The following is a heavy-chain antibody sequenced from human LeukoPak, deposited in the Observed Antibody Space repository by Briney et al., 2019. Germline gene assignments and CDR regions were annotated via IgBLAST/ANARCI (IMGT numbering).Heavy chain of an antibody. Sequence: SVKVSCKASGGTFSSYAISWVRQAPGQGLEWMGGIIPIFGTANYAQKFQGRVTITTDESTSTAYMELSSLRSEDTAVYYCARDVGGNYYYYYMDVWGKGTTVTVSS. D-gene: IGHD4-23*01. CDR3: ARDVGGNYYYYYMDV. CDR2: IIPIFGTA. V-gene: IGHV1-69*05. CDR1: GGTFSSYA. J-gene: IGHJ6*03.